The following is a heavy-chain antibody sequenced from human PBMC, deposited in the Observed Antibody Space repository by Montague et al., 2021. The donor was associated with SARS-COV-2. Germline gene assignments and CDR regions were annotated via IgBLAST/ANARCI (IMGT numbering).Heavy chain of an antibody. Sequence: PALVKPTQTLTLTCTFSGFSLDTSGEAVGWIRQPPGKALEWLAVIYWYDEGRYSPSPKSRLTIRKGTSKNQVVLTMTNMDPVDTAAYFCAHDDVGNRGFEXWGQGTLVTVSS. CDR2: IYWYDEG. CDR3: AHDDVGNRGFEX. V-gene: IGHV2-5*01. CDR1: GFSLDTSGEA. J-gene: IGHJ4*02. D-gene: IGHD1-26*01.